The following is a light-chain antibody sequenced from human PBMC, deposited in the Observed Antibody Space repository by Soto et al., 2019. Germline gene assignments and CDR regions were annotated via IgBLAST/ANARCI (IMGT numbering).Light chain of an antibody. CDR2: RSS. CDR3: QHMAT. V-gene: IGKV1-5*03. J-gene: IGKJ1*01. Sequence: DIQLTQSPSTLSASVGDRVTITCRASQTISSSLAWYQQKPGKAPKPLIYRSSSLESGVPSRFSGSGSGTEFTLTISILQSEDFATDVCQHMATFGPGTKVEIK. CDR1: QTISSS.